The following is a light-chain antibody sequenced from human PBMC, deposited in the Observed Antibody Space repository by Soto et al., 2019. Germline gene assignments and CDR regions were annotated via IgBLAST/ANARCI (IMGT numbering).Light chain of an antibody. Sequence: QSVLTQPPSVSGAPGQRVTISCTGTASNIGAGLDVHWYQHLPRTAPRLLIFGNINRPSGVPDRFSGSKSGTSASLAINGLQVEDDADYYCQSFYSILGVFYVFGTGTKLTVL. J-gene: IGLJ1*01. CDR1: ASNIGAGLD. V-gene: IGLV1-40*01. CDR3: QSFYSILGVFYV. CDR2: GNI.